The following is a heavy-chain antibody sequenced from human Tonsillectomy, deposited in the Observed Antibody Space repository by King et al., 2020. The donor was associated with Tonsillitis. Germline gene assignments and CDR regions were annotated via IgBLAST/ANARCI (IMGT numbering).Heavy chain of an antibody. V-gene: IGHV3-11*05. Sequence: VQLVESGGGLVKPGGSLRLSCAASGFTFSDFDMSWVRQAPGKGREWISYISSSSSYTNYADSVMGRFSISRDKAKTSLSLQMNSLRADDTAVYYCARVNFGSSGLDAFDIWGQGTMVTVSS. CDR1: GFTFSDFD. J-gene: IGHJ3*02. CDR2: ISSSSSYT. CDR3: ARVNFGSSGLDAFDI. D-gene: IGHD6-25*01.